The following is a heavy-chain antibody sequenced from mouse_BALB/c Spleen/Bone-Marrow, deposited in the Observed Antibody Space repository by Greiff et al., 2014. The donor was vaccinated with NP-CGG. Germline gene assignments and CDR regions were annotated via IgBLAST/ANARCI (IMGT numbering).Heavy chain of an antibody. D-gene: IGHD4-1*01. J-gene: IGHJ3*01. V-gene: IGHV1-69*01. CDR3: ARGDWDDAY. CDR2: IDTSDSYT. CDR1: GYTFTDYW. Sequence: QVQLQQSGAELVMPGASVKMSCKASGYTFTDYWMHWVKQRPGQGLEWIGAIDTSDSYTSYNQKFKGKATLTVDESSSTAYMQLSSLTSEDSAVYYCARGDWDDAYWGQGTLVTASA.